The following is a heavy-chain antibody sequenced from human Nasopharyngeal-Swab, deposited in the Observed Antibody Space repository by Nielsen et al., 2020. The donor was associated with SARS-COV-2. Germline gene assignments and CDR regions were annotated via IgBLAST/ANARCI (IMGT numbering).Heavy chain of an antibody. CDR3: ARDLQDIVVVPAAITYGMDV. CDR2: IYYSGST. J-gene: IGHJ6*02. V-gene: IGHV4-59*13. D-gene: IGHD2-2*01. Sequence: SETLSLTCTVSGGSISSYYWSWIRQPPGKGLEWIGYIYYSGSTNYNPSLKSRVTISVDTSKNQFSLKLSSVTAADTAVYYCARDLQDIVVVPAAITYGMDVWGQGTTVTVSS. CDR1: GGSISSYY.